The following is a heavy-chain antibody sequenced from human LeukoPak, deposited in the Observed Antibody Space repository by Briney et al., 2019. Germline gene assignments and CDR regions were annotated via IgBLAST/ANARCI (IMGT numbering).Heavy chain of an antibody. Sequence: SETLSLTCAVYGGSFSGYYWSWIRQPPGKGLEWIGEINHSGSTNYNPSLKSRVTISVDTSKSQFSLKLSSVTAADTAVYYCARGRSPEYYYYYYYMDVWGKGTTVTVSS. CDR2: INHSGST. CDR1: GGSFSGYY. CDR3: ARGRSPEYYYYYYYMDV. D-gene: IGHD1-14*01. J-gene: IGHJ6*03. V-gene: IGHV4-34*01.